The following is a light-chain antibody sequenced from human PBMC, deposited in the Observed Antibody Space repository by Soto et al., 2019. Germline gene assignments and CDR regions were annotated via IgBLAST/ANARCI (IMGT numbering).Light chain of an antibody. CDR1: QGISSY. CDR2: AAS. CDR3: QQYYSYPLT. Sequence: ALRMTQSPSSLSASTGDRVTITCRASQGISSYLAWYQQKPGKAPKLLIYAASTLQGGVPSRFSGSGSGTDFTLTISCLQSEDFATYYCQQYYSYPLTCGQGTKLESK. J-gene: IGKJ2*01. V-gene: IGKV1-8*01.